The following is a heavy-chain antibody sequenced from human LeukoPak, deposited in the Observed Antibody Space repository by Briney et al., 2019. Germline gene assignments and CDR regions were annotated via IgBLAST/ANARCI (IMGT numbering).Heavy chain of an antibody. CDR1: GFTVSGDY. D-gene: IGHD4-11*01. CDR2: MYSGGAT. Sequence: GGSLRLSCAVSGFTVSGDYMSWVRQAPGKGLEWVSVMYSGGATYYADSVKGRFTISRDNAKNSLYLQMNSLRAEDTAVYYCARYEDHDYRFPTDAFDIWGQGTMVTVSS. CDR3: ARYEDHDYRFPTDAFDI. V-gene: IGHV3-53*01. J-gene: IGHJ3*02.